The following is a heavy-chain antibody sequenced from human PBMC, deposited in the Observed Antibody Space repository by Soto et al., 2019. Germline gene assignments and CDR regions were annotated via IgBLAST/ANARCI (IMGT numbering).Heavy chain of an antibody. V-gene: IGHV3-9*01. J-gene: IGHJ6*02. CDR2: INWISGCI. CDR3: VKDMGLELWNYYYGMDV. Sequence: EVQLVESGGGLVQPGRSLRLSCAASGFTFDDYAMHWVRQPPGKGLEWVSGINWISGCIAYADSVKGRFTISRDNAKRSLYLQMNSLRPEDTALYYCVKDMGLELWNYYYGMDVWGQGTTVTVSS. D-gene: IGHD1-7*01. CDR1: GFTFDDYA.